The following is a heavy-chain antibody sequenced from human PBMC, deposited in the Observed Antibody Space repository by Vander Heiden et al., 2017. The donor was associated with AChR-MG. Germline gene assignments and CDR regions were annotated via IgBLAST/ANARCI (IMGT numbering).Heavy chain of an antibody. J-gene: IGHJ4*02. CDR1: GFVFRNYA. Sequence: EVHLLESGGGLVQPGGSLRLSCAASGFVFRNYAMSWVRQAPGKGLDWVSGISGSGSITYDPDSVKGRFIISRDNSRNTVYLQMNGLRAEDTAIYYCTKGDPGHSSSWYFDSWGQGTQVTVSS. D-gene: IGHD6-13*01. CDR3: TKGDPGHSSSWYFDS. CDR2: ISGSGSIT. V-gene: IGHV3-23*01.